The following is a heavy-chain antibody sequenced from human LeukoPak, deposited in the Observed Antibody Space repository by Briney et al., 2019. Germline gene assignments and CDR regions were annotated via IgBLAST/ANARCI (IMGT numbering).Heavy chain of an antibody. CDR2: INSGSNSI. V-gene: IGHV3-48*02. J-gene: IGHJ2*01. CDR3: ARGLDGNSIWYFDL. Sequence: GGSLRLSCAAPIFSFSSYSMNWVRQAPGKGLEWVSYINSGSNSIHYADSVKGRFTISRDNARSSLYLQMNSLRDEDTAVYYCARGLDGNSIWYFDLWGRGTLVSVSS. CDR1: IFSFSSYS. D-gene: IGHD4-23*01.